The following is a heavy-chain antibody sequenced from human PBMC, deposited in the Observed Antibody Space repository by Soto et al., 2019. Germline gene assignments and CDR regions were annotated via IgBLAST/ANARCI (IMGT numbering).Heavy chain of an antibody. CDR2: LNPYNGKT. J-gene: IGHJ4*02. CDR1: GYTFTSHD. Sequence: QVQLVQSGTEVKTPGASVKVSCEASGYTFTSHDINWVRQATGQGLEWMGWLNPYNGKTAYAQRFQGRVTMTWNATTGTVYLELSSLRSEDTAMYYCARVSSIAARRSFDSWGQGTLVTVSS. CDR3: ARVSSIAARRSFDS. D-gene: IGHD6-6*01. V-gene: IGHV1-8*01.